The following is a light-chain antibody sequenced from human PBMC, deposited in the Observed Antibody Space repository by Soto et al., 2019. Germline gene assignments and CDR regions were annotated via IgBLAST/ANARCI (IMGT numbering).Light chain of an antibody. CDR2: DAS. CDR1: QSVSSN. CDR3: QQRYNWPPIT. J-gene: IGKJ5*01. Sequence: EIVLTQSPGTLSLSPGEIATLFCSASQSVSSNLAWYQQKPGQAPRLLIHDASNRAAGVPARFSGSGSGTDFTLTISSLEPEDFAVYYCQQRYNWPPITFGQGTRLEIK. V-gene: IGKV3-11*01.